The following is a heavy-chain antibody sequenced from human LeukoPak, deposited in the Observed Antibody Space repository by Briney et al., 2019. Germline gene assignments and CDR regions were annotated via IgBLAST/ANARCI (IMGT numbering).Heavy chain of an antibody. J-gene: IGHJ4*02. D-gene: IGHD6-13*01. CDR2: IRHDGSNE. Sequence: GGSLRLSCAASGFTFSSYGMHWVRQAPGKGLEWVALIRHDGSNENYADSVKGRFTISKDNSKNTLYLQMNSLRTEDTAVYYCGKVPGYRIPWIDYWGQGTLVTVSS. V-gene: IGHV3-30*02. CDR3: GKVPGYRIPWIDY. CDR1: GFTFSSYG.